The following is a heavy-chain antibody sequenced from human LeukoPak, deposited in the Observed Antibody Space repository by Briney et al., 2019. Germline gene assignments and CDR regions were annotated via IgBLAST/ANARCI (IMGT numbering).Heavy chain of an antibody. V-gene: IGHV3-30-3*01. J-gene: IGHJ5*02. CDR2: ISYDGSNK. D-gene: IGHD3-22*01. CDR3: AREARGYYDSSGYSPP. Sequence: GGSLRLSCAASGFTFSSYAMHWVRQAPGKGLEGVAVISYDGSNKYYADSVKGRFTISRDNSKNTLYLQMNSLRAEDTAVYYCAREARGYYDSSGYSPPWGQGTLVTVSS. CDR1: GFTFSSYA.